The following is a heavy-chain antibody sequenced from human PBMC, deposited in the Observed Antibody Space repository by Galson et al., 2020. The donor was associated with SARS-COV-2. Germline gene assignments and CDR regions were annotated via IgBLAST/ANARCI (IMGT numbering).Heavy chain of an antibody. CDR3: ARESTLAPTYGMDV. J-gene: IGHJ6*02. V-gene: IGHV4-59*01. Sequence: ETSETLSLTCTVSGGSNSSYYWSWIRQPPGKGLEWIGYIYYSGSTNYNPSLKSRVTISVDTSKNQFSLKLSSVTAADTAVYYCARESTLAPTYGMDVWGQGTTVTVSS. CDR1: GGSNSSYY. D-gene: IGHD1-26*01. CDR2: IYYSGST.